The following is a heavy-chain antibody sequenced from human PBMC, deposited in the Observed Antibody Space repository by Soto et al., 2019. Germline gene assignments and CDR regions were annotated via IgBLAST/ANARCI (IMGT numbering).Heavy chain of an antibody. CDR3: ARDIAAAGRDYYYYYMDV. D-gene: IGHD6-13*01. CDR2: INSDGSST. V-gene: IGHV3-74*01. J-gene: IGHJ6*03. Sequence: GGSLRLSCAASGFTFSSYWMHWVRQAPGKGLVWVSRINSDGSSTSYADSVKGRFTISRDNANNTLYLQMNSLRAEDTAVYYCARDIAAAGRDYYYYYMDVWGKGTTVTVSS. CDR1: GFTFSSYW.